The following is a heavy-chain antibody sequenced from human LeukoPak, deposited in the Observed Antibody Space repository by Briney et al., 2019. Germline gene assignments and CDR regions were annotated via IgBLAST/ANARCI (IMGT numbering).Heavy chain of an antibody. V-gene: IGHV4-39*01. CDR2: IYYSGST. CDR1: GGSISSSSYY. J-gene: IGHJ4*02. CDR3: ARRLYPTYYFDY. D-gene: IGHD4/OR15-4a*01. Sequence: SETLSLTCTVSGGSISSSSYYWGWIRQPPGKGLEWIGSIYYSGSTYYNPSLKSRVTISVDTSKNQFSLKLSSVTAADTAVYYCARRLYPTYYFDYWGQGTLVTVSS.